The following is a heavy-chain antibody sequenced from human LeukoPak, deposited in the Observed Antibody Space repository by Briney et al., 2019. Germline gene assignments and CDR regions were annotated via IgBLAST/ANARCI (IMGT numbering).Heavy chain of an antibody. J-gene: IGHJ4*02. D-gene: IGHD3-16*01. Sequence: GGSLRLSCAASGFSFSSYWMSWVRQTPGKGLEWVANIKPDGSGKFYVDSVKGRFTMSRDNAKNTLYLQMNSLRAEDTAVYYCARYDSRGSASTRFDYWGQGILVTFSS. CDR2: IKPDGSGK. CDR1: GFSFSSYW. CDR3: ARYDSRGSASTRFDY. V-gene: IGHV3-7*03.